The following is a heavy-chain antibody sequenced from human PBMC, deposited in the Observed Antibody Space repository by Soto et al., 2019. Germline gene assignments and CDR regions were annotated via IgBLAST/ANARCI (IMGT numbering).Heavy chain of an antibody. Sequence: ASVKVSCKASEYTFTTYYMHLVRQAPGQGLEWMGMINPSGGSTSYAQKFQGRVTMTRDTSTSTVYMELSSLRSEDTAVYYCVTGTGTTDWGQGTMVTVS. V-gene: IGHV1-46*03. D-gene: IGHD1-1*01. J-gene: IGHJ3*01. CDR1: EYTFTTYY. CDR3: VTGTGTTD. CDR2: INPSGGST.